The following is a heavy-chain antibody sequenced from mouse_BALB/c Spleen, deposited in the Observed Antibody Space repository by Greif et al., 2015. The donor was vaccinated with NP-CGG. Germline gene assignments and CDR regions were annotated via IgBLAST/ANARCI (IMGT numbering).Heavy chain of an antibody. CDR3: ASYYGSSYYAMDY. CDR2: VNPNNGCT. Sequence: VQLQQSGPDLVKPGASGKISCKASGYSFTGYYMHWVKQSHGKSLEWIGRVNPNNGCTSYNQKFKGKAILTVDKSSSTAYMELRSLTSEDSAVYYCASYYGSSYYAMDYWGQGTSVTVSS. D-gene: IGHD1-1*01. V-gene: IGHV1-26*01. J-gene: IGHJ4*01. CDR1: GYSFTGYY.